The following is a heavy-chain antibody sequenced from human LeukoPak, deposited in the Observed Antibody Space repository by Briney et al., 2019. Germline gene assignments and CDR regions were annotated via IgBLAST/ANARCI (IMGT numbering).Heavy chain of an antibody. D-gene: IGHD6-13*01. CDR3: ARDTAPSGWYYFDY. J-gene: IGHJ4*02. CDR2: SSSSSTI. CDR1: GFTFSSYS. V-gene: IGHV3-48*01. Sequence: GGSLRLSCAASGFTFSSYSMNWVRQAPGKGLEWVSYSSSSSTIYYADSVKGRFTISRDNAKNSLYLQMNSLRAEDTAVYYCARDTAPSGWYYFDYWGLGALVTVSS.